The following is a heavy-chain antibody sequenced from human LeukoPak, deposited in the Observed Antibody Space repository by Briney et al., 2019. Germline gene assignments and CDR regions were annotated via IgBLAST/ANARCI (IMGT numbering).Heavy chain of an antibody. CDR1: GYSFSSYW. Sequence: GESLKISCKVSGYSFSSYWIAGVRQIPGKGPGGMGIIFPGDSDTRYSPSFQGQVTISADKSINTAYLQWSNLKASDTAMYFCARLVAIPDAFDIWGQGTMVTVSS. CDR2: IFPGDSDT. D-gene: IGHD2-2*02. CDR3: ARLVAIPDAFDI. J-gene: IGHJ3*02. V-gene: IGHV5-51*01.